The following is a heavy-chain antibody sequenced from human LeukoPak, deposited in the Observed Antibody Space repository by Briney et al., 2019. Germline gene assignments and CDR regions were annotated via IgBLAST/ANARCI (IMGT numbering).Heavy chain of an antibody. CDR2: INPDGSRT. CDR1: GFTFSSNW. V-gene: IGHV3-74*01. Sequence: GESLKISCAGSGFTFSSNWMHWVRQGPGKGLVWVSRINPDGSRTDYAESVKGRFTISRDNAKNTLSLEMNSLGDEDTAVYYCSRDFNGRNDFWGQGTLVTVSS. J-gene: IGHJ4*02. CDR3: SRDFNGRNDF. D-gene: IGHD1-14*01.